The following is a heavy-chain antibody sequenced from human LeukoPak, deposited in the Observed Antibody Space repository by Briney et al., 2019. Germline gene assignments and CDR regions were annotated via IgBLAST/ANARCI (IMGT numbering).Heavy chain of an antibody. CDR3: AREVVVPAAMGGDWFDP. V-gene: IGHV4-39*07. CDR1: GGSISSSSYY. J-gene: IGHJ5*02. D-gene: IGHD2-2*01. Sequence: PSETLSLTCTVSGGSISSSSYYWGWIRQPPGKGLEWIGSIYYSGSTYYNPSLKSRVTISVDTSKNQFSLKLSSVTAADTAVYYCAREVVVPAAMGGDWFDPWGQGTLVTVSS. CDR2: IYYSGST.